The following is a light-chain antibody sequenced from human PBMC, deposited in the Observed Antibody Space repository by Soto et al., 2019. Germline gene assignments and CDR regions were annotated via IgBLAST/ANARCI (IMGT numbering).Light chain of an antibody. CDR1: SSNIGAGYD. CDR2: GNS. CDR3: QSYDSSLSVR. Sequence: QSVLTQPPSVSGAPGQRVTISCTGSSSNIGAGYDVHWYQQLPGTAPKLLIYGNSNRPSGVPDRFSGSKSGTSASLAITGLQAEDEADYYCQSYDSSLSVRFGGGT. V-gene: IGLV1-40*01. J-gene: IGLJ2*01.